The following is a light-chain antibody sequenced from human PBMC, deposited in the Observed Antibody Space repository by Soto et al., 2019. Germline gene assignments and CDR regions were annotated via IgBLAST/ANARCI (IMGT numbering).Light chain of an antibody. CDR1: QSISIS. CDR2: AAS. J-gene: IGKJ2*01. Sequence: DIQVTLSPPSLSASVGDRVIITCRASQSISISLNWYQQKPGKAPKVLIHAASSLQSGVPSRFSGSGSGTDFTLTISSLQPEDFATYYCQQSRNTPYTFGQGTKLEIK. V-gene: IGKV1-39*01. CDR3: QQSRNTPYT.